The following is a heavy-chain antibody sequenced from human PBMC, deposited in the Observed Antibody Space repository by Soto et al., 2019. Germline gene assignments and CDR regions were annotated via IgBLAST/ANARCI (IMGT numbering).Heavy chain of an antibody. CDR1: GYSFTSYW. D-gene: IGHD3-3*01. Sequence: PWESLKISCKGFGYSFTSYWIGWVRQMPGKGLEWMGIIYPGDSDTRYSPSFQGQVTISADKSISTAYLQWSSLKASDTAMYYCARLPAYYDFWSGFDYWGQGTLVTVSS. V-gene: IGHV5-51*01. CDR3: ARLPAYYDFWSGFDY. J-gene: IGHJ4*02. CDR2: IYPGDSDT.